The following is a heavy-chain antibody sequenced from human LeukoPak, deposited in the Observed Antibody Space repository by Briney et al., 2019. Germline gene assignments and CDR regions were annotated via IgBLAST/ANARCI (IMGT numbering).Heavy chain of an antibody. V-gene: IGHV4-34*01. D-gene: IGHD6-13*01. CDR3: ARAQQLNDYYYYMDV. J-gene: IGHJ6*03. CDR1: GGSFSGYY. CDR2: INHSGST. Sequence: SETLSLTCAVYGGSFSGYYWSWIRQPPGKGLEWIGEINHSGSTNYNPSLKSRVTISVATSKNQFSLKLSSVTAADTAVYYCARAQQLNDYYYYMDVWGKGTTVTVSS.